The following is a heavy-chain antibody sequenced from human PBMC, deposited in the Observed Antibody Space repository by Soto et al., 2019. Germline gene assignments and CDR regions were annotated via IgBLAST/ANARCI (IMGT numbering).Heavy chain of an antibody. J-gene: IGHJ6*02. V-gene: IGHV3-23*01. CDR3: AKGSSDFWSGYYPPYYYGMDV. D-gene: IGHD3-3*01. CDR1: GFTFSSYA. CDR2: ISGSGGST. Sequence: PGGSLRLSCAASGFTFSSYAMSWVRQAPGKGLEWVSAISGSGGSTYYADSVKGRFTISGDNSKNTLYLQMNSLRAEDTAVYYCAKGSSDFWSGYYPPYYYGMDVWGQGTTVTVSS.